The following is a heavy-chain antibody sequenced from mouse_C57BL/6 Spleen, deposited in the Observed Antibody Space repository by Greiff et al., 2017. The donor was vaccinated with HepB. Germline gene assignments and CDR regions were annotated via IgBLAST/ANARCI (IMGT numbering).Heavy chain of an antibody. J-gene: IGHJ1*03. CDR2: INPNNGGT. D-gene: IGHD1-1*01. Sequence: EVQVVESGPELVKPGASVKIPCKASGYTFTDYNMDWVKQSHGKSLEWIGDINPNNGGTIYNQKFKGKATLTVDKSSSTAYMELRSLTSEDTAVYYCARGDYYGRYWYFDVWGTGTTVTVSS. CDR1: GYTFTDYN. V-gene: IGHV1-18*01. CDR3: ARGDYYGRYWYFDV.